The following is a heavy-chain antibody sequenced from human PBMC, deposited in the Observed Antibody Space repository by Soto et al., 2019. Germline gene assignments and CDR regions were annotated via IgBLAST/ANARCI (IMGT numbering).Heavy chain of an antibody. Sequence: ASLKVYCKASGYTFTGYYIHWVRQAPGQGLEWMGWINPNNGDTNYARKLQGRVTMTRDTSTSTAYMEMSSLTFDDTAVYYCARHSGYDYVFDYWGQGTLVTVSS. D-gene: IGHD5-12*01. CDR3: ARHSGYDYVFDY. CDR1: GYTFTGYY. J-gene: IGHJ4*02. V-gene: IGHV1-2*02. CDR2: INPNNGDT.